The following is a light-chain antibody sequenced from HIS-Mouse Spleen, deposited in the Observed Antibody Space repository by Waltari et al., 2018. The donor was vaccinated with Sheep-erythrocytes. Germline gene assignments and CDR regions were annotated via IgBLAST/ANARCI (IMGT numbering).Light chain of an antibody. CDR1: SRDVGGYNY. CDR2: YVS. J-gene: IGLJ1*01. CDR3: CSYAGSYNHV. V-gene: IGLV2-11*01. Sequence: QSALTQPRSVSGSPGQSVTISCTGTSRDVGGYNYVPLYQHHPGQAPKLMIYYVSKRPSGVPYRFSGSKSGNTASLTISGLQAEDEADYYCCSYAGSYNHVFATGTKVTVL.